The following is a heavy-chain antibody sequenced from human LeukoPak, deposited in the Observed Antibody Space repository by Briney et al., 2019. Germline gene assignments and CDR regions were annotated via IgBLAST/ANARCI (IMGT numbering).Heavy chain of an antibody. Sequence: SETLSLTCTVSGGSISSYYWSWIRQPAGKGLEWIGRIYTSGSTNYNPSLKSRVTMLVDTSKNQFSLRLTSVTAADTAVYYCARSPTKRVPEDYWGQGTLVTVSS. CDR1: GGSISSYY. J-gene: IGHJ4*02. D-gene: IGHD2-2*01. CDR3: ARSPTKRVPEDY. CDR2: IYTSGST. V-gene: IGHV4-4*07.